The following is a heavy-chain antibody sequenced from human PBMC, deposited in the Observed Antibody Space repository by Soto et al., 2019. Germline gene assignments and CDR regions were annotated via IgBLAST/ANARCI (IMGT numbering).Heavy chain of an antibody. Sequence: PGESLKISCRGFGYSFITYWIGWVRQMPGKGLEWMGRIDPSDSYTNYSPSFQGHVTISADKSISTAYLQWSSLKASDTAMYYCARVAAAGNYYFDYWGQGTLVTVSS. CDR1: GYSFITYW. D-gene: IGHD6-13*01. V-gene: IGHV5-10-1*01. J-gene: IGHJ4*02. CDR3: ARVAAAGNYYFDY. CDR2: IDPSDSYT.